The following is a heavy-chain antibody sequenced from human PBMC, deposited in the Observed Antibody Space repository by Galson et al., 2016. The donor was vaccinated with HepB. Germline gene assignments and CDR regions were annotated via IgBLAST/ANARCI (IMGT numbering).Heavy chain of an antibody. CDR1: GFAFSGFA. J-gene: IGHJ4*02. CDR3: ARGGASDASGY. CDR2: IGGSGTYT. V-gene: IGHV3-23*01. Sequence: SLRLSCAASGFAFSGFAMSWVRQAPGKGLEWVSSIGGSGTYTYYADSVKGRFTISRDNSQNTLFLHMNSLRAEDTAVYYCARGGASDASGYWGQGTLVTVSS. D-gene: IGHD2-21*02.